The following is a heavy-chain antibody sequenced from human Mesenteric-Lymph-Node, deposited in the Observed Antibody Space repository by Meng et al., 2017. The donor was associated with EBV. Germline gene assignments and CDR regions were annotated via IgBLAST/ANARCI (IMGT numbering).Heavy chain of an antibody. CDR1: GGSISSSSYY. V-gene: IGHV4-39*01. CDR2: IYYSGST. J-gene: IGHJ5*02. Sequence: LQPQESGPGLVKPSETLSLTCTVSGGSISSSSYYWGWIRQPPGKGLEWIGSIYYSGSTYYNPSLKSRVTISVDTSKNQFSLKLSSVTAADTAVYYCARHLTIQLWFAWFDPWGQGTLVTVSS. CDR3: ARHLTIQLWFAWFDP. D-gene: IGHD5-18*01.